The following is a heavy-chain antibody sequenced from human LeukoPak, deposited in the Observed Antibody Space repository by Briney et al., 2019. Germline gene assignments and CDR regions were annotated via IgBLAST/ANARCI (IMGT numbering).Heavy chain of an antibody. Sequence: GGSLRLSCAASGFSVSSNYMSWVRQAPGKGLEWVSEIYSDGGTYYAASVKGRFSISRDNSKNTVYLQMNSLRGDDTAVYYCARELREHGVFDIWGQGTMVTVSS. CDR1: GFSVSSNY. CDR2: IYSDGGT. J-gene: IGHJ3*02. D-gene: IGHD1-26*01. V-gene: IGHV3-53*01. CDR3: ARELREHGVFDI.